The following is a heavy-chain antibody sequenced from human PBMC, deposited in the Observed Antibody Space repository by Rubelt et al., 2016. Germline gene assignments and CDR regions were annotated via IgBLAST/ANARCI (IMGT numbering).Heavy chain of an antibody. CDR2: IKSKTDGGTT. CDR3: TTGLLGS. J-gene: IGHJ5*02. D-gene: IGHD7-27*01. V-gene: IGHV3-15*01. Sequence: VRQAPGKGLEWVGRIKSKTDGGTTDYAAPVKGRFSISRDDSKNTLYLQMNSLKTEDTALYYCTTGLLGSWGQGTLVTVSS.